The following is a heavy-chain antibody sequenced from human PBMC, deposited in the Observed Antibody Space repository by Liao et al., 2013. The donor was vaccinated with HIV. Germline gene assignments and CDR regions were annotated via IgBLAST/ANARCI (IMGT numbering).Heavy chain of an antibody. Sequence: QVQQQPWGAGLLQPSETLSLTCAVSGYSGQQRLLLGLDPTAPREGPGVDWGAFFHSGITKYSPSLESRATVSVDTSKKEFSLQLTSVSRADTAVYYCARVPRCSESFRRKMGACPEYFQLWARAPWSPSP. J-gene: IGHJ1*01. CDR3: ARVPRCSESFRRKMGACPEYFQL. CDR2: FFHSGIT. V-gene: IGHV4-38-2*01. CDR1: GYSGQQRLL. D-gene: IGHD1-26*01.